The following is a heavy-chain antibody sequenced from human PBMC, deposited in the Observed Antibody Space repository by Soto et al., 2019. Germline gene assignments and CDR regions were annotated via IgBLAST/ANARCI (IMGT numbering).Heavy chain of an antibody. J-gene: IGHJ4*02. V-gene: IGHV1-46*01. CDR3: ARENYGSGSYYSSRSLDS. CDR1: GYTFTSYY. CDR2: INPSGGST. D-gene: IGHD3-10*01. Sequence: ASVKVSCKASGYTFTSYYMHWVRQAPGQGLEWMGVINPSGGSTSYAQKFQGRVTMTRDTSTSTVYMELSSLRSEDTAVYYCARENYGSGSYYSSRSLDSWGQGTLVTSPQ.